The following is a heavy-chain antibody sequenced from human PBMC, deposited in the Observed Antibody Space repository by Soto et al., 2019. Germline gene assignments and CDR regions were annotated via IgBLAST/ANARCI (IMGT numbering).Heavy chain of an antibody. CDR1: GGSISSSSDY. D-gene: IGHD3-9*01. CDR3: ASGYDILTGYPRGDYYGMDV. CDR2: IYYSGST. J-gene: IGHJ6*02. Sequence: SETLSLTCSVSGGSISSSSDYWGRIRQTPGKGLEWIGSIYYSGSTYYNPSLKSRVTISVDTSKNQFSLKLSSVTAADTAVYYCASGYDILTGYPRGDYYGMDVWGQGTTVTVSS. V-gene: IGHV4-39*01.